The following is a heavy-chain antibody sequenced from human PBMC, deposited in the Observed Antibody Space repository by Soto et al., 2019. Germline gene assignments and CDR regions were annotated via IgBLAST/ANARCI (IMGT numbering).Heavy chain of an antibody. CDR1: GGSISSYY. Sequence: PSETLSLTCTVSGGSISSYYWSWIRQPPGKGLEWIGYIYYSGSTNYNPSVKGRFTISRDNSKNTLYLQMNSLRAEDTAVYYCAKDPSLYSGWTTSPFDYWGQGTLVTVSS. V-gene: IGHV4-59*01. CDR3: AKDPSLYSGWTTSPFDY. CDR2: IYYSGST. J-gene: IGHJ4*02. D-gene: IGHD5-12*01.